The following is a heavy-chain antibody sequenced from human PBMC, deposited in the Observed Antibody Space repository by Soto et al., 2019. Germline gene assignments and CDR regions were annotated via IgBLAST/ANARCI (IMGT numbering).Heavy chain of an antibody. CDR2: IRNKANSYTT. CDR1: GFTFSDHY. Sequence: EVQLVESGGGLVQPGGYLRLSCAASGFTFSDHYMEWFRQAPGKGLECVGRIRNKANSYTTEYGASVKDRFTISRDDSKKSLSLQMNSLKTEDTAVYYWASAWFGDLKYFDYWGQGTLGTVSS. CDR3: ASAWFGDLKYFDY. V-gene: IGHV3-72*01. J-gene: IGHJ4*02. D-gene: IGHD3-10*01.